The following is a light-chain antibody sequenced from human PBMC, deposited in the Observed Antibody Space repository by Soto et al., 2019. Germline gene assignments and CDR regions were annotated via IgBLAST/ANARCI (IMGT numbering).Light chain of an antibody. CDR2: GAS. CDR3: QQHGNWPLT. Sequence: EIVMTQSPATLSVSPGEGATLSCRASQNVYSNLAWYQQKPGQAPRLLIYGASTRATSIPARFSGSGSGTEFTLTISSLQSEEFAVYYCQQHGNWPLTFGGGTKVEIK. J-gene: IGKJ4*01. CDR1: QNVYSN. V-gene: IGKV3-15*01.